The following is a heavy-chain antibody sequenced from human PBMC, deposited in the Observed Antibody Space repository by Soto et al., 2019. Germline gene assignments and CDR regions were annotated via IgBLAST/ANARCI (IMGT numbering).Heavy chain of an antibody. CDR3: AKSSGYYDSSRYFRRSVLYFDY. V-gene: IGHV3-23*01. D-gene: IGHD3-22*01. Sequence: EVQLLESGGGLVQPGGSLRLSCAASGFTFSSYAMSWVRQAPGKGLEWVSAISGSGGSTYYADSVKGRFTISRDNSKNTLYLQMNRLRAGDTAEHYCAKSSGYYDSSRYFRRSVLYFDYWGQGTLVTVSS. CDR2: ISGSGGST. J-gene: IGHJ4*02. CDR1: GFTFSSYA.